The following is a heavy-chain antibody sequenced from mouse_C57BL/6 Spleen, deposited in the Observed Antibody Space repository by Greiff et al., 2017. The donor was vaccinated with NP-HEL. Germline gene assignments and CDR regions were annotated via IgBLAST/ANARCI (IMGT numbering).Heavy chain of an antibody. Sequence: VQLQQPGAELVMPGASVKLSCKASGYTFTSYWMHWVKQRPGQGLEWIGEIDPSDSYTNYNQKFKGKSTLTVDKSSSTAYMQLSSLTSEDSAVYYCARRHYGSSWFAYWGQGTLVTVSA. D-gene: IGHD1-1*01. CDR2: IDPSDSYT. J-gene: IGHJ3*01. CDR3: ARRHYGSSWFAY. V-gene: IGHV1-69*01. CDR1: GYTFTSYW.